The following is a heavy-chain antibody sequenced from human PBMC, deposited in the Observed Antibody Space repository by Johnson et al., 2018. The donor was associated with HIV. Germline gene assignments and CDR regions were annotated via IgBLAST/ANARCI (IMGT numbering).Heavy chain of an antibody. CDR3: ARLPSGYSRDDLDI. Sequence: QVQLVESGGGVVQPGRSLRLSCAASGFTFDTYGTHWVRQAPGKGLEWVAVISYDGSNKYYADSVKGRFTISRDNSKNTLYLQINSLRPEDTAVYYCARLPSGYSRDDLDIWGQGTMVTVSS. V-gene: IGHV3-30*19. CDR2: ISYDGSNK. CDR1: GFTFDTYG. D-gene: IGHD5-18*01. J-gene: IGHJ3*02.